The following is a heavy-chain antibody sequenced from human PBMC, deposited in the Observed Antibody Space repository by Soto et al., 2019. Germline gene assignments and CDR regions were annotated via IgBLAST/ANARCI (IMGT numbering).Heavy chain of an antibody. CDR1: GFTFSSYG. J-gene: IGHJ4*02. V-gene: IGHV3-30*18. D-gene: IGHD2-2*02. CDR3: AKDSGYIDY. CDR2: ISYDGSNK. Sequence: GGSLRLSCAASGFTFSSYGMHWVRQAPGKGLEWVAVISYDGSNKYYADSVKGRFTISRDNSKNTLYLQMNSLRAEDTAVYYCAKDSGYIDYWGQGTLVTVSS.